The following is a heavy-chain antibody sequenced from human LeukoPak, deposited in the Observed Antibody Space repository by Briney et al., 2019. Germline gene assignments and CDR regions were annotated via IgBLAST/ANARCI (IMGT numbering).Heavy chain of an antibody. D-gene: IGHD6-19*01. CDR2: ISGSGGST. CDR3: ASERPVAGSYYYGMDV. J-gene: IGHJ6*02. CDR1: GFTFSSYA. Sequence: GGSLRLSCAASGFTFSSYAMSWVRQAPGKGLEWVSAISGSGGSTYYADSVKGRFTISRDNAKNSLYLQMNSLRAEDTAVYYCASERPVAGSYYYGMDVWGQGTTVTVSS. V-gene: IGHV3-23*01.